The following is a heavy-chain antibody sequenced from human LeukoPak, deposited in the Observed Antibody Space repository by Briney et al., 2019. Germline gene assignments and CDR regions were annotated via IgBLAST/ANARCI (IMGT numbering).Heavy chain of an antibody. Sequence: SVKVSCKASGGTFITYAISWVRQAPGQGLEWMGGIIPIFGAVKYAQKFQGRVTITTDESTTTSYMELSSLRSEDTAVYYCARDGRLGYCSSTSCYTNWFDPWGQGTLVTVSS. D-gene: IGHD2-2*01. CDR3: ARDGRLGYCSSTSCYTNWFDP. J-gene: IGHJ5*02. CDR2: IIPIFGAV. V-gene: IGHV1-69*05. CDR1: GGTFITYA.